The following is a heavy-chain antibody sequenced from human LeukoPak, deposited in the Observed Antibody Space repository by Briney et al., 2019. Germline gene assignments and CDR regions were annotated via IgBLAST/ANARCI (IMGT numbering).Heavy chain of an antibody. Sequence: GGSLRLSCAASGFTPSSYVMHSVRHAPGKGLGWGALIWYDGSSKHYADSVRGRFTISRDNSKNTLYLQMNSLRAEDTAVYYCARDFELSHWGQGTLVTVSS. V-gene: IGHV3-33*01. CDR1: GFTPSSYV. J-gene: IGHJ4*02. D-gene: IGHD3-16*02. CDR2: IWYDGSSK. CDR3: ARDFELSH.